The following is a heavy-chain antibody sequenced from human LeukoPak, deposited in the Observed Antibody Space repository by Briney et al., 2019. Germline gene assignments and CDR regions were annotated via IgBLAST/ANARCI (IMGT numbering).Heavy chain of an antibody. Sequence: SLRLSCAAYGFTIDDYDREWEGHAPGKGREGGKGISRNSGSIVYADHVKGRFTSNRDNAKNSLYLQMNSLRAEDTALYYCAKDVYSYGRFFDYWGQGTLVTVSS. V-gene: IGHV3-9*01. CDR3: AKDVYSYGRFFDY. CDR2: ISRNSGSI. D-gene: IGHD5-18*01. J-gene: IGHJ4*02. CDR1: GFTIDDYD.